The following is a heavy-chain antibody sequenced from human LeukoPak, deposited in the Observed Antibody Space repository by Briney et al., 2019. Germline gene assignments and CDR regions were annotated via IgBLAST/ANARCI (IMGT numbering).Heavy chain of an antibody. CDR1: GNYW. CDR2: INSDGSWT. V-gene: IGHV3-74*01. Sequence: GGSLRLSCAASGNYWMHWVRQIPGKGLVWVSHINSDGSWTSYADSVKGRFTISKDNAKNTVYLQMNSLRAEDTAVYYCVSFYETYWGRGTLVTVSS. J-gene: IGHJ4*02. D-gene: IGHD2/OR15-2a*01. CDR3: VSFYETY.